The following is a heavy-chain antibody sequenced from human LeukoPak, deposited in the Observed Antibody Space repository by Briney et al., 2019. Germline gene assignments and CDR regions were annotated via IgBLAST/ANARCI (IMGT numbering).Heavy chain of an antibody. CDR2: IWYDGSNK. D-gene: IGHD3-10*01. V-gene: IGHV3-33*01. CDR3: ARDKSGSGPDY. J-gene: IGHJ4*02. Sequence: GGSLRLSCAASGFTFSSHGMHWVRQAPGKGLEWVAVIWYDGSNKYYADSVKGRFTISRDNSKNTPYLQMNSLRAEDTAVYYCARDKSGSGPDYWGQGTLVTVSS. CDR1: GFTFSSHG.